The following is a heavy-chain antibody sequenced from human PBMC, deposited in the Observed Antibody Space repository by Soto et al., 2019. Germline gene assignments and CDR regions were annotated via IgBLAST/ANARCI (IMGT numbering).Heavy chain of an antibody. V-gene: IGHV1-69*01. J-gene: IGHJ4*02. CDR3: AREDRGYSYGGSGY. Sequence: SLKVSCKASGGTFSSYAISWVRQAPGQGLEWMGGIIPIFGTANYAQKFQGRVTITADESTSTAYMELSSLRSEDTAVYYCAREDRGYSYGGSGYWGQGTLVTVSS. D-gene: IGHD5-18*01. CDR1: GGTFSSYA. CDR2: IIPIFGTA.